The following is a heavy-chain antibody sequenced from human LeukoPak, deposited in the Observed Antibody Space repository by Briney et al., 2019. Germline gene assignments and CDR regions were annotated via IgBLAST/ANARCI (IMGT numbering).Heavy chain of an antibody. Sequence: ASVKVSCKASGYTFTSYDISWVRQAPGQGLEWMGGIIPIFGTANYAQKFQGRVTITADESTSTAYMELSSLRSEDTAVYYCARGSYYDSSPQGYWGQGTLVTVSS. CDR3: ARGSYYDSSPQGY. D-gene: IGHD3-22*01. CDR1: GYTFTSYD. J-gene: IGHJ4*02. CDR2: IIPIFGTA. V-gene: IGHV1-69*13.